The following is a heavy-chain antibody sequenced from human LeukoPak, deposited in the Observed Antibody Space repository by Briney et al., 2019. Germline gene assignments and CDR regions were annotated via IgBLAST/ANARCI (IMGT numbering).Heavy chain of an antibody. CDR1: GGSFSGYY. J-gene: IGHJ3*02. CDR3: ARVGYYDSSGYYSHDAFDI. D-gene: IGHD3-22*01. V-gene: IGHV4-34*01. CDR2: INHSGST. Sequence: SETLSLTCAVYGGSFSGYYWSWIRQPPGKGLEWIGEINHSGSTNYNPSLKSRVTISVDTSKNQFSLKLRSVTAADTAVYYCARVGYYDSSGYYSHDAFDIWGQGTMVTVSS.